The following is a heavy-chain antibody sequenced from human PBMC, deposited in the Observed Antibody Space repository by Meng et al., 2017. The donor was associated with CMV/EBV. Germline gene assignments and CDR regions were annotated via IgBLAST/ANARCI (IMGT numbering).Heavy chain of an antibody. D-gene: IGHD3-9*01. CDR2: ISSSGSTI. CDR1: GGSISSYY. V-gene: IGHV3-11*04. Sequence: LSLTCTVSGGSISSYYWSWIRQAPGKGLEWVSYISSSGSTIYYADSVKGRFTISRDNAKNSLYLQMNSLRAEDTAVYYCAREIFYDILTGYFPADAFDVWGQGTMVTVSS. J-gene: IGHJ3*01. CDR3: AREIFYDILTGYFPADAFDV.